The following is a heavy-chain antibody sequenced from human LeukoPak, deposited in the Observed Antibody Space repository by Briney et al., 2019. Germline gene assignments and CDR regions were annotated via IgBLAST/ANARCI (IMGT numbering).Heavy chain of an antibody. J-gene: IGHJ4*02. CDR2: IYYSGST. V-gene: IGHV4-59*01. CDR1: GGSISSYY. D-gene: IGHD7-27*01. CDR3: ARLGTGGFDY. Sequence: SETLSLTFTVSGGSISSYYWSWIRQPPGKGLEWIGYIYYSGSTNYNPSLKSRVTISVDTSKNQFSLKLSSVTAADTAVYYCARLGTGGFDYWGQGTLVTVSS.